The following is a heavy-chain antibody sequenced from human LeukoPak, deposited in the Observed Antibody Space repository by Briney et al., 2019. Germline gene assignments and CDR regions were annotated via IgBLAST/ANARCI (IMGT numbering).Heavy chain of an antibody. Sequence: GGSLRLSCTVSGFTFSGYPIHWVRQAPGKGLEWVAVISYDGSNKYYADSVKGRFTISRDNAKNSLYLQMNSLRAEDTAVYYCAIANRDYYDGSGSLEDYWGQGTLVTVSS. J-gene: IGHJ4*02. CDR1: GFTFSGYP. CDR2: ISYDGSNK. D-gene: IGHD3-22*01. V-gene: IGHV3-30-3*01. CDR3: AIANRDYYDGSGSLEDY.